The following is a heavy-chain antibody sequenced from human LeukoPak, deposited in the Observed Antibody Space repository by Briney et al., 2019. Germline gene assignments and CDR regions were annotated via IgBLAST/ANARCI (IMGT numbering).Heavy chain of an antibody. CDR1: GVSFSGYY. CDR3: ARGPHGSARDYYYGMDV. Sequence: SETLSLTCAAYGVSFSGYYWSWIRQPPGKGLEWVGEINHSGSTNYNPSLKSRVTISVDTSKNQFSLKLSSVTAADTAVYYCARGPHGSARDYYYGMDVWGQGTTVTVSS. V-gene: IGHV4-34*01. CDR2: INHSGST. D-gene: IGHD3-10*01. J-gene: IGHJ6*02.